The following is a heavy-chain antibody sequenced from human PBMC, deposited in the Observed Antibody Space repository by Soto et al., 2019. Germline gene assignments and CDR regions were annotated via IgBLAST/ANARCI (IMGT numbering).Heavy chain of an antibody. CDR3: ARAAARRTGLDY. V-gene: IGHV4-34*01. J-gene: IGHJ4*02. CDR2: INHSGST. CDR1: GGSFSGYY. Sequence: SETLSLTCAVYGGSFSGYYWSWIRQPPGKGLEWIGEINHSGSTNYNPSLKSRVTISVDTSKNQFSLKLSSVTAADTAAYYCARAAARRTGLDYWGQGTLVTVSS. D-gene: IGHD6-6*01.